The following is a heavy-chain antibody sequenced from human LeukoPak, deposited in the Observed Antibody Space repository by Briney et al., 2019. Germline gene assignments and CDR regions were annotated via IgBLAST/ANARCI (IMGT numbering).Heavy chain of an antibody. CDR3: ARAGGPPTAMGFDP. CDR1: GFTFSNSW. V-gene: IGHV3-74*01. CDR2: INTDGNIM. J-gene: IGHJ5*02. Sequence: GGSLGLSCAASGFTFSNSWMHWVRQTPGKGPVWVSCINTDGNIMRYADSVKGRFTISRDNAKNTLYLQMNSLRVEDTAVYYCARAGGPPTAMGFDPWGQGSLVSVST. D-gene: IGHD2-2*01.